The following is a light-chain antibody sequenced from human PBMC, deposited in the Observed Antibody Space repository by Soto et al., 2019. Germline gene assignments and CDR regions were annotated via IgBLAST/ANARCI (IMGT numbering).Light chain of an antibody. CDR1: QSISSD. J-gene: IGKJ2*01. Sequence: EIVMTQSPATLSVSPGERATLSCRASQSISSDLAWFQQKPGQAPRLLIYGASITASGIPGRFSGSGSGTEFTLTISSLQSEDFAVYYCQQYGNFPYTFGQGTKLEIK. CDR3: QQYGNFPYT. V-gene: IGKV3-15*01. CDR2: GAS.